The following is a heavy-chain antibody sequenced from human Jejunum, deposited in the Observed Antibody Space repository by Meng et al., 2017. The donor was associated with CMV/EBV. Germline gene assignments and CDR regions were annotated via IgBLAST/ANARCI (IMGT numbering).Heavy chain of an antibody. CDR3: ARGRFPSGYPYYYYGVDV. D-gene: IGHD3-3*01. CDR1: FTRSS. CDR2: LSGSSTYI. Sequence: FTRSSLNRVRQAPGKGLEWLSYLSGSSTYIYHAASVKGRFTISRDNAKNSLYLQMSSLRAEDTAVYFCARGRFPSGYPYYYYGVDVWGQGTTVTVSS. V-gene: IGHV3-21*01. J-gene: IGHJ6*02.